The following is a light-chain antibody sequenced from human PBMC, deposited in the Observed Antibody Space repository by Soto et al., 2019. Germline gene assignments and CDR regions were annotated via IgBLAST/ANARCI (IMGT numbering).Light chain of an antibody. Sequence: DIQITHSPSSLSASIGDRVTITCRASRGINTYVNWYQQKPGKAPKLLIFSASTLQSGVPSRFSGGGSGTDFTFTISSLLPEDFATYYCQQTYTTPRTFGQGTKVDIK. J-gene: IGKJ1*01. CDR1: RGINTY. CDR3: QQTYTTPRT. CDR2: SAS. V-gene: IGKV1-39*01.